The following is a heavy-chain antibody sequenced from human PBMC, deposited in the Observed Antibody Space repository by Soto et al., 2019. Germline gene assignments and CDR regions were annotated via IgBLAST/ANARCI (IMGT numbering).Heavy chain of an antibody. V-gene: IGHV1-18*01. J-gene: IGHJ5*02. Sequence: GASVKVSCKASGYTFTSYGISWVRQAPGQGLEWMGWISAYNGNTNYAQKLQGRVTMTTDTSTSTAYMELRSLRSDDTAVYYCVRGRKSSSWYNWFDPWGQGTLVTVSS. CDR3: VRGRKSSSWYNWFDP. CDR1: GYTFTSYG. CDR2: ISAYNGNT. D-gene: IGHD6-13*01.